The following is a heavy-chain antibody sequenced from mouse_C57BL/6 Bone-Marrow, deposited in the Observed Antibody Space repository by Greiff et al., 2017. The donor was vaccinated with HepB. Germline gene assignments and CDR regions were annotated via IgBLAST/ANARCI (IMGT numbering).Heavy chain of an antibody. V-gene: IGHV7-3*01. J-gene: IGHJ2*01. CDR3: GRYGAIPYYFDD. CDR1: GFTFTDYY. Sequence: EVKLVESGGGLVQPGGSLSLSCAASGFTFTDYYMSWVRQPPGKALEWLGFIRNKANGYTTEYSASVKGRFTISRDNSQSILYLQMNALRAEDSATYYCGRYGAIPYYFDDWGQGTTLTVSS. CDR2: IRNKANGYTT.